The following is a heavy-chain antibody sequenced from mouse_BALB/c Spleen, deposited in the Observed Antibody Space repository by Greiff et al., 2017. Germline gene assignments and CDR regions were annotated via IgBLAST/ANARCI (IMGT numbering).Heavy chain of an antibody. D-gene: IGHD2-14*01. CDR1: GFSLTGYG. V-gene: IGHV2-6-7*01. CDR3: ARDRGGVRPSYWYFDV. J-gene: IGHJ1*01. CDR2: IWGDGST. Sequence: QVQLQQSGPGLVAPSQSLSITCTVSGFSLTGYGVNWVRQPPGKGLEWLGMIWGDGSTDYNSALKSRLSISKDNSKSQVFLKMNSLQTDDTARYYCARDRGGVRPSYWYFDVWGAGTTVTVSS.